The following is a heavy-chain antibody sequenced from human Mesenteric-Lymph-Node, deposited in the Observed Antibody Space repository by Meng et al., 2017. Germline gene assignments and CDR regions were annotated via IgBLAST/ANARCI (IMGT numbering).Heavy chain of an antibody. J-gene: IGHJ4*02. CDR3: VRDNGSGSFRPYNFEY. D-gene: IGHD3-10*01. Sequence: LSLTCAASGFTFSSYGMHWVRQAPGKGLEWVAVIWYDGSNKYYADSVKGRFTISRDNSKNTLYLQMNSLRAEDTAVYYCVRDNGSGSFRPYNFEYWGQGTLVTVSS. CDR1: GFTFSSYG. V-gene: IGHV3-33*01. CDR2: IWYDGSNK.